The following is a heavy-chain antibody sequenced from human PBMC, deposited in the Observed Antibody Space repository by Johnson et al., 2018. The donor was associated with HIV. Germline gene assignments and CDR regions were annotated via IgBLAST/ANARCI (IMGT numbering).Heavy chain of an antibody. V-gene: IGHV3-11*04. CDR3: ARIPGSGWEHDAFDI. Sequence: QVQLVESGGGLVKPGGSLRLSCVVSGFSFSDYYMSWIRQSPETGLEWVSVIYSGGSTYYADSVKGRFTISRDNAKNSLYLQMNSLRAEDTAVYYCARIPGSGWEHDAFDIWGQGTMVTVSS. CDR1: GFSFSDYY. CDR2: VIYSGGST. J-gene: IGHJ3*02. D-gene: IGHD6-19*01.